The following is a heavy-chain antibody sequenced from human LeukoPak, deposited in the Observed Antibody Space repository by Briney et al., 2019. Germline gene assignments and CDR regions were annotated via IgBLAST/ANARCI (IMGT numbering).Heavy chain of an antibody. D-gene: IGHD3-22*01. V-gene: IGHV1-2*02. CDR2: INPNSGGT. J-gene: IGHJ6*03. CDR1: GYTVRGYY. CDR3: ARSYYDSSAYYYYMDV. Sequence: ASVKVSCKASGYTVRGYYMHWVRQDPGKRLEWMGWINPNSGGTHYAQKFQGRVTMTRDTSISTAYMELSRLRSDDTAVYYCARSYYDSSAYYYYMDVWGKGTTVTVSS.